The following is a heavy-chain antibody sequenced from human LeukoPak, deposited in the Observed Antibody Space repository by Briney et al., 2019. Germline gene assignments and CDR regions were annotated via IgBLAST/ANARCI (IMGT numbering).Heavy chain of an antibody. CDR2: ISYDGSNK. CDR1: GFTFSSYA. V-gene: IGHV3-30*01. Sequence: PGGSLRLSCAASGFTFSSYAMHWVRQAPGKVLEWVAVISYDGSNKYYADSVKGRFTISRDNSKNTLYLQMNSLRAEDTAVYYCARAPYYDSSGYYDCWGQGTLVTVSS. D-gene: IGHD3-22*01. CDR3: ARAPYYDSSGYYDC. J-gene: IGHJ4*02.